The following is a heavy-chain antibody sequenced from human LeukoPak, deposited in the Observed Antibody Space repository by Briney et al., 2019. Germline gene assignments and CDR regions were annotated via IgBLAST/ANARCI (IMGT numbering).Heavy chain of an antibody. Sequence: GSLRLSCAASGFTFSSYAMYWVRQAPGKGLEWVAVIWYDGSNRYYADSVTGRFTISRDNSKNTLYLQMNSLRVEDTAVYYCARGEELWPDYWGQGTLVTVSS. CDR1: GFTFSSYA. J-gene: IGHJ4*02. D-gene: IGHD5-18*01. CDR3: ARGEELWPDY. V-gene: IGHV3-33*01. CDR2: IWYDGSNR.